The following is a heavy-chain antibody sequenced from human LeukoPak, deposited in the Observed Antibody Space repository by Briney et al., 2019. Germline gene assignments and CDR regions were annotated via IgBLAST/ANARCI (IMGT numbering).Heavy chain of an antibody. Sequence: GGSLRLCCVASGFTLSTYGMHWFRQAPGKGLQLVAFIRYDGSDKFYGDSVKGRFTTSRDNSKNTLYLQMSRLRVEDTAVYYCAKDLDCSGGTCHKAFDCWGQGTLVTVSS. CDR2: IRYDGSDK. J-gene: IGHJ4*02. CDR1: GFTLSTYG. CDR3: AKDLDCSGGTCHKAFDC. D-gene: IGHD2-15*01. V-gene: IGHV3-30*02.